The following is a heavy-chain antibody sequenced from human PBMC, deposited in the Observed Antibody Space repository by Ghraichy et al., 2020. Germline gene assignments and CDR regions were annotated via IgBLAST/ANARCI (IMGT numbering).Heavy chain of an antibody. CDR3: AVASVDYDSSGYLGLVYFDY. J-gene: IGHJ4*02. CDR2: IYYSGST. D-gene: IGHD3-22*01. V-gene: IGHV4-59*01. CDR1: GGSISSYY. Sequence: SETLSLTCTVSGGSISSYYWSWIRQPPGKGLEWIGYIYYSGSTNYNPSLKSRVTISVDTSKNQFSLKLSSVTAADTAVYYCAVASVDYDSSGYLGLVYFDYWGQGTLVTVSS.